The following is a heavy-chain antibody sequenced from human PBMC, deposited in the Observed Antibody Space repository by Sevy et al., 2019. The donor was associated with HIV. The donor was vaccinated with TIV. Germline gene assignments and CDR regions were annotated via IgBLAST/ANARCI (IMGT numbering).Heavy chain of an antibody. CDR3: ARRGPISGVGGEMF. CDR1: GYIFTDYY. Sequence: ASVKVSCKASGYIFTDYYMHWVRQAPGQGLEWMGWINPNSGGTNFAQKFQGRVTMTRDTSIPTAYMDLSSLTSDDSAIYYCARRGPISGVGGEMFWGQGTLVTVSS. J-gene: IGHJ4*02. D-gene: IGHD1-20*01. V-gene: IGHV1-2*02. CDR2: INPNSGGT.